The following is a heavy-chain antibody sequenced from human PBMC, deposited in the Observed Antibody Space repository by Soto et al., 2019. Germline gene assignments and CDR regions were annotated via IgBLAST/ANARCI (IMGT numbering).Heavy chain of an antibody. CDR2: ILYDGRNK. D-gene: IGHD7-27*01. V-gene: IGHV3-30*18. J-gene: IGHJ5*02. CDR1: GGSFSGYY. CDR3: AEAGPQSA. Sequence: QVHLQQWGAGLLKPSETLSLTCAVYGGSFSGYYWSWIRQPPGKGLERVAVILYDGRNKYYADSVTGRFTSSRDNSKNTVYLQMSSMSVEDTAVYYYAEAGPQSAWGQGTLVTVSS.